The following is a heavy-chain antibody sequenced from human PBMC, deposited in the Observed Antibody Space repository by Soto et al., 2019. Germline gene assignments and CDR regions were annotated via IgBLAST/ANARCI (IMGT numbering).Heavy chain of an antibody. CDR2: IINTGDSR. Sequence: EVHLLESGGGLIQPGGSLRLSCAASGFTFNNYAMAWVRQAPGKGLEWVSSIINTGDSRYYADSVKGRFTISRDNSKNTLYLQMNSLSADDTAVYYCAKGRTIVVVTTSLDSWDQGTLVTVSS. V-gene: IGHV3-23*01. J-gene: IGHJ4*02. CDR3: AKGRTIVVVTTSLDS. D-gene: IGHD2-21*02. CDR1: GFTFNNYA.